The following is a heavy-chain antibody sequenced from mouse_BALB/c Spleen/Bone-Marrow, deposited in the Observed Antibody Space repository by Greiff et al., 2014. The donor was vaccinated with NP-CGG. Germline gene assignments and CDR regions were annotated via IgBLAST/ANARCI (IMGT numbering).Heavy chain of an antibody. D-gene: IGHD2-3*01. V-gene: IGHV14-3*02. J-gene: IGHJ4*01. CDR1: GFNIKDTY. Sequence: EVQLQEPGAELVKPGASVKLSCTASGFNIKDTYMHWVKQRPEQGLEWIGRIDPANGNTKYDPKFQGKATITADTSSNTAYLQLSSLTSEDTAVYYCARGLLQYYYAMDYWGQGTSVTVSS. CDR3: ARGLLQYYYAMDY. CDR2: IDPANGNT.